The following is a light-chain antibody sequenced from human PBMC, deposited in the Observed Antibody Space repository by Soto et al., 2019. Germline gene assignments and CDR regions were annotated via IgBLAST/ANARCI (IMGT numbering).Light chain of an antibody. CDR2: GAS. J-gene: IGKJ1*01. Sequence: EIVMTQSPATLSVSPGERATLSCRASQSVDSNLAWYQQKPGQAPRLLIYGASSRATGIPDRFSGSGSGTDFTLTISRLEPEDFAVYYCQYYGTSPSTFGRGTKVDI. V-gene: IGKV3-20*01. CDR3: QYYGTSPST. CDR1: QSVDSN.